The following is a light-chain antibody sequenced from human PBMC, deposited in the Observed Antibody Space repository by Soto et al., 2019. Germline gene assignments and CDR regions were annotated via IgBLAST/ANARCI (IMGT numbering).Light chain of an antibody. CDR3: QQSNNWPFT. CDR1: QSIWSS. Sequence: EIAMTQSPATLSVSPAERATLSCRASQSIWSSLAWYQQRPGQAPRLLIYHASTRAPGIPARFSGSGSGTEFTLTISSLQSEDFAVYYCQQSNNWPFTFGPGTKVDIK. CDR2: HAS. V-gene: IGKV3-15*01. J-gene: IGKJ3*01.